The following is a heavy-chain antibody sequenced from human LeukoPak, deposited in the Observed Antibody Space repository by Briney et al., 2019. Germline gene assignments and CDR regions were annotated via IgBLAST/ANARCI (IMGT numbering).Heavy chain of an antibody. D-gene: IGHD2-21*01. V-gene: IGHV4-34*01. CDR1: GGSFSGYY. J-gene: IGHJ5*02. CDR3: ARGLGIRFEP. Sequence: PSETLSLTCAVYGGSFSGYYWSWIRQPPGKGLEWIGEINHSGSTNYNPSLKSRVTISVDTSKNQFSLKLSSVTAADTAVYYCARGLGIRFEPWGQGTLVTVSS. CDR2: INHSGST.